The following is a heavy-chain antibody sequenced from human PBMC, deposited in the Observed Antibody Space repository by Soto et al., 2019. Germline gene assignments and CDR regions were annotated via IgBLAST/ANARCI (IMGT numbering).Heavy chain of an antibody. CDR2: RYYSGST. J-gene: IGHJ4*02. CDR3: ARTRGSTNDY. CDR1: GATLSSYY. D-gene: IGHD6-6*01. Sequence: QVQLQESGPELVKPSETLSLTCVVSGATLSSYYWSWIRQHPGKGLEWIGYRYYSGSTNYNPSLKSRVTISVDTSKNQFSLKLSSVTAADTAVYYCARTRGSTNDYWGRGTLVTVSS. V-gene: IGHV4-59*01.